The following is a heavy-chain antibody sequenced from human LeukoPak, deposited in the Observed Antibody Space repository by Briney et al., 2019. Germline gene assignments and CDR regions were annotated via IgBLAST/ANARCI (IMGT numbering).Heavy chain of an antibody. CDR1: GFTFSSYS. Sequence: GGSLRLSCAASGFTFSSYSMNWVRQAPGKGLEGVSYISSSSSAIYYADSVKGRFTISRENAKNSLYLQMNSLRAEDTAVYYXAXXXRXIFGVVIIXDYYYYMDVWGKGTTVTVSS. V-gene: IGHV3-48*01. D-gene: IGHD3-3*01. CDR2: ISSSSSAI. J-gene: IGHJ6*03. CDR3: AXXXRXIFGVVIIXDYYYYMDV.